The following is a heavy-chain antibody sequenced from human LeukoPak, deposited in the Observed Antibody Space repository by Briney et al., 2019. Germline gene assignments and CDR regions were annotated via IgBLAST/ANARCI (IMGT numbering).Heavy chain of an antibody. Sequence: PSETLSLTCTVSGGSISSYYWSWIRQPAGKGLEWIGRIYTSGSTNYNPSLKSRVTISVDKSKNQFSLKLSSVTAADTAVYYCARDLDYGDPLAPWGQGTLVTVSS. CDR2: IYTSGST. V-gene: IGHV4-4*07. J-gene: IGHJ5*02. D-gene: IGHD4-17*01. CDR1: GGSISSYY. CDR3: ARDLDYGDPLAP.